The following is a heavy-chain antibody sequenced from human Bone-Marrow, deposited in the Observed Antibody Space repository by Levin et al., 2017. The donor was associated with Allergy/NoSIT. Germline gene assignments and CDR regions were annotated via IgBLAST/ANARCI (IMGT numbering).Heavy chain of an antibody. CDR1: GGSISSGDYY. Sequence: SETLSLTCTVSGGSISSGDYYWSWIRQPPGKGLEWIGYIYYSGSTYYNPSLKSRVTISVDTSKNQFSLKLSSVTAADTAVYYCARATVAAAGTRYFDYWGQGTLVTVSS. CDR3: ARATVAAAGTRYFDY. V-gene: IGHV4-30-4*01. CDR2: IYYSGST. D-gene: IGHD6-13*01. J-gene: IGHJ4*02.